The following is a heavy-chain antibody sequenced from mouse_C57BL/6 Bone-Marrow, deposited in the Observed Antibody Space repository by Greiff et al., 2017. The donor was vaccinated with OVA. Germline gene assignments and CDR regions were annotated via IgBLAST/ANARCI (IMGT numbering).Heavy chain of an antibody. J-gene: IGHJ3*01. CDR1: GYTFTSYG. Sequence: QVQLQQSGAELARPGASVKLSCKASGYTFTSYGISWVKQSTGQGLEWIGEIYPRSGNTYYNEKFKGKATLTADKSSSTAYMELRSLTSEDSAVYFCARDYGSSSWFAYWGQGTLVTVSA. D-gene: IGHD1-1*01. CDR2: IYPRSGNT. CDR3: ARDYGSSSWFAY. V-gene: IGHV1-81*01.